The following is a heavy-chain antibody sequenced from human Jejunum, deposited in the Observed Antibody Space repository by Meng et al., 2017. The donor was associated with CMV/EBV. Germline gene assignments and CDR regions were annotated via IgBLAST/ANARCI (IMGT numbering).Heavy chain of an antibody. CDR3: ASLPTTVSTDDAFDI. CDR2: IYYSGST. Sequence: GSVSSGYYYWSWIRQPTGKELELIGYIYYSGSTNYNPALKSRVTISVDTSKNQFSLKLSSVTATDTAVYYCASLPTTVSTDDAFDIWGRGTMVTVSS. V-gene: IGHV4-61*01. D-gene: IGHD4-17*01. J-gene: IGHJ3*02. CDR1: GSVSSGYYY.